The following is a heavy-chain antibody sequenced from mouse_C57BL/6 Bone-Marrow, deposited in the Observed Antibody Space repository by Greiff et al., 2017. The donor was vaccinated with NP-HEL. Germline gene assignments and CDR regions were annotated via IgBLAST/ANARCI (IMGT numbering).Heavy chain of an antibody. V-gene: IGHV1-15*01. CDR2: IDPETGGT. J-gene: IGHJ4*01. D-gene: IGHD3-2*02. Sequence: QVQLQQSGAELVRPGASVTLSCKASGYTFTDYEMHWVKQTPVHGLEWIGAIDPETGGTASNQKFKGKAILTADKSSSTAYMELRSLTSEDSAVYYCTRKGENSSGYGYAMDYWGQGTSVTVAS. CDR1: GYTFTDYE. CDR3: TRKGENSSGYGYAMDY.